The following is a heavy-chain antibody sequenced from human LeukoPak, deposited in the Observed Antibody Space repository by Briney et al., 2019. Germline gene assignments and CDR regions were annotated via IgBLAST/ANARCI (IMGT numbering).Heavy chain of an antibody. V-gene: IGHV3-23*01. Sequence: GGSLRLSCAASGFTFSCYPMSWVRQAPGKGLEWVSAISGSGGSTYYVDSVKGRFTVSRDNSKNTLYLQMNSLRAEDTAVYYCAKGLGWDYYDSSGAAWGQGTLVTVSS. D-gene: IGHD3-22*01. CDR1: GFTFSCYP. CDR3: AKGLGWDYYDSSGAA. CDR2: ISGSGGST. J-gene: IGHJ4*02.